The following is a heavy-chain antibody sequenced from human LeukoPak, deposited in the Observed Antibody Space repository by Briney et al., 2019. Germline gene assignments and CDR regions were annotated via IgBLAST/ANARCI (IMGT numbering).Heavy chain of an antibody. J-gene: IGHJ4*02. D-gene: IGHD6-6*01. CDR3: ARLGLEQLVFDY. V-gene: IGHV4-39*01. CDR2: IYYSGST. CDR1: GGSISSSSYY. Sequence: SETLPLTCTVSGGSISSSSYYWGWIRQPPGTGLEWIGSIYYSGSTYYNPSLKSRVTISVDTSKDQFSLKLSSVTAADTAVYYCARLGLEQLVFDYWGQGTLVTVSS.